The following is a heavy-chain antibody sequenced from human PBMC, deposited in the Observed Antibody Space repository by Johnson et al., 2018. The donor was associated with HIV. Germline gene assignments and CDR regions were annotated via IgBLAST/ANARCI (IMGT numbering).Heavy chain of an antibody. J-gene: IGHJ3*02. CDR2: IKQDGSEK. Sequence: EQLVESGGGLVQPGGFLRLSCAASGFTFSSYWMSWVRQAPGKGLEWVANIKQDGSEKYYVDSVKGRFTISRDNSKNTLHLQMNSLRAEDTAVYYCAREGTVSYGGAFDIWGQGTMVTVSS. CDR3: AREGTVSYGGAFDI. CDR1: GFTFSSYW. V-gene: IGHV3-7*03. D-gene: IGHD4-17*01.